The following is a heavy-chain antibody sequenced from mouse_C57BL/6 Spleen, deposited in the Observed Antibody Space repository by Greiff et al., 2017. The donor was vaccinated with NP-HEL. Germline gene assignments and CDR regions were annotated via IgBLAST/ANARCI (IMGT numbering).Heavy chain of an antibody. CDR2: IDPSDSYT. Sequence: QVHVKQPGAELVMPGASVKLSCKASGYTFTSYWMHWVKQRPGQGLEWIGEIDPSDSYTNYNQKFKGKSTLTVDKSSSTAYMQLSSLTSEDSAVYYCATGGGFDYWGQGTTLTVSS. CDR1: GYTFTSYW. CDR3: ATGGGFDY. J-gene: IGHJ2*01. V-gene: IGHV1-69*01.